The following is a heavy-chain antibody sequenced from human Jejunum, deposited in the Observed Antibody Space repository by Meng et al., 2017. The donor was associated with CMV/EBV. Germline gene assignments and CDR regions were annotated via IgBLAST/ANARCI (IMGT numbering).Heavy chain of an antibody. CDR3: ARAHNDYSINS. D-gene: IGHD4-11*01. Sequence: VSVGSISTYYWNWIRQPPGKGGKGLEWICYIYYSGTTYYNPSLMSRVTISVDTAKNQFSLKLNSVTAADTAVYFCARAHNDYSINSWGQGTLVTVSS. CDR1: VGSISTYY. J-gene: IGHJ5*02. CDR2: IYYSGTT. V-gene: IGHV4-59*01.